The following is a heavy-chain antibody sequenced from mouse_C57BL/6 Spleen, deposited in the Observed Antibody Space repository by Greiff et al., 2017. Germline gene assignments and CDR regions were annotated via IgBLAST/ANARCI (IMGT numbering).Heavy chain of an antibody. J-gene: IGHJ4*01. CDR1: GYTFTSYW. CDR3: TRDPLYDGYYSYYAMDY. V-gene: IGHV1-5*01. Sequence: VQLQQSGTVLARPGASVKMSCKTSGYTFTSYWMHWVKQRPGQGLEWIGAIYPGNSDTSYNQKFKGKAKLTAVTSASTAYMELSSLTNEDSAVYYCTRDPLYDGYYSYYAMDYWGQGTSVTVSS. CDR2: IYPGNSDT. D-gene: IGHD2-3*01.